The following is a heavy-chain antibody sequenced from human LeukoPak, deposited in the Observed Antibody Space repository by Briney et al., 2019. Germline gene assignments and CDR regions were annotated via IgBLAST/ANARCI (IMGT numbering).Heavy chain of an antibody. CDR1: GYTFTSYD. J-gene: IGHJ3*02. CDR2: ISTYNYNT. V-gene: IGHV1-18*01. Sequence: ASVKVSCKTSGYTFTSYDITWVRQAPGQGLEWMGYISTYNYNTHHSQKFQGRVFMSTDSSSGTAYMDLQSLTSDDTAVYYCARHMREFWSRRQPGDAFDIWGQGTMVTVSS. D-gene: IGHD3-3*01. CDR3: ARHMREFWSRRQPGDAFDI.